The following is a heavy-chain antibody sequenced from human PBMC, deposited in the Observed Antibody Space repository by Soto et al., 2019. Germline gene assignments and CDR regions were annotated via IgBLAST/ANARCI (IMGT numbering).Heavy chain of an antibody. V-gene: IGHV3-30-3*01. CDR3: ARDKRARGVTSTYYYYYYGMDV. Sequence: GGSLRLSCAASGFTFSSYAMHWVRQAPGKGLEWVAVISYDGSNKYYADSVKGRFTISRDNSKNTLYLQMNSLRAEDTAVYYCARDKRARGVTSTYYYYYYGMDVWGQGTKVTVSS. CDR2: ISYDGSNK. D-gene: IGHD3-10*01. J-gene: IGHJ6*02. CDR1: GFTFSSYA.